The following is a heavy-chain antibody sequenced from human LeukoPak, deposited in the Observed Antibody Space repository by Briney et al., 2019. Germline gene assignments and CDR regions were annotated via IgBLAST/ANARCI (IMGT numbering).Heavy chain of an antibody. CDR2: TYYTSKWFN. CDR1: GDSVSSNSAA. D-gene: IGHD5-12*01. V-gene: IGHV6-1*01. J-gene: IGHJ6*02. CDR3: ARWLDQQTDMDV. Sequence: SQTLSLTCAISGDSVSSNSAAWNWIRQSPSRGLEWLGRTYYTSKWFNNYAISVKSRITIDPATSKNQFSLQLNSVTPEDTAVYYCARWLDQQTDMDVWGQGTTVTVSS.